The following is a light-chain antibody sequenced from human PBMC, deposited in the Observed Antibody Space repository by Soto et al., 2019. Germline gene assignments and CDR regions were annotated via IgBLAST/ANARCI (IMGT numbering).Light chain of an antibody. CDR3: QSYDSSLSGDV. Sequence: QSVLTQPPSVSGAPRQRVTISCTGSSSNIGAGYDVHWYQQFPGTAPKLLIYGNSNRPSGVPDRFSGSKSGSSASLAITGLQAEDEADYYCQSYDSSLSGDVFGTGTKVTVL. CDR2: GNS. CDR1: SSNIGAGYD. J-gene: IGLJ1*01. V-gene: IGLV1-40*01.